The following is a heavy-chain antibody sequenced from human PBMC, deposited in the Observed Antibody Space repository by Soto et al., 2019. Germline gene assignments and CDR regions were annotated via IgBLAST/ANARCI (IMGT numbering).Heavy chain of an antibody. D-gene: IGHD2-21*01. CDR2: IHYSGST. CDR1: GGSVSIGTYY. Sequence: QVPLQESGPGLVKPSETLSLTCTVPGGSVSIGTYYWSWIRQPPGKGLEWIGFIHYSGSTNYNPSLKSRVTMSVDTSKNQFSLKLTSVNAADTAVYYCTRGGDAYKNGHWGQGTLVTVYS. J-gene: IGHJ4*02. CDR3: TRGGDAYKNGH. V-gene: IGHV4-61*01.